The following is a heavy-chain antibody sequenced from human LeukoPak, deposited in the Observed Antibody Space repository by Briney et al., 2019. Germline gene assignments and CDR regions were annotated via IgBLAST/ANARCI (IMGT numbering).Heavy chain of an antibody. CDR3: ARKGSYTNWSDP. CDR2: IYYSGST. J-gene: IGHJ5*02. V-gene: IGHV4-59*01. Sequence: SETLSLTCTVSGGSISSYYWIWIRQPPGKGLEWIGYIYYSGSTNYNPSLKSRVTISVDTSKNQFSLKLSSVTAADTAVYYCARKGSYTNWSDPWGQGTLVTVSS. CDR1: GGSISSYY. D-gene: IGHD3-10*01.